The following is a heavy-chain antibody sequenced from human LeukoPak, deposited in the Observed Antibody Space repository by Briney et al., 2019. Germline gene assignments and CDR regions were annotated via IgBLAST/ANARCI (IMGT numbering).Heavy chain of an antibody. J-gene: IGHJ5*02. CDR2: ISGSGGST. CDR1: GFTFGSYG. V-gene: IGHV3-23*01. D-gene: IGHD3-10*01. Sequence: GGTLRLSCVVSGFTFGSYGMTWVRQAPGKGLEWVSAISGSGGSTYYADSVKGRFTISRDNSKNTLYLQMNSLRAEDTAVYYCARDSGTTGEVKFDPWGQGTLVTVSS. CDR3: ARDSGTTGEVKFDP.